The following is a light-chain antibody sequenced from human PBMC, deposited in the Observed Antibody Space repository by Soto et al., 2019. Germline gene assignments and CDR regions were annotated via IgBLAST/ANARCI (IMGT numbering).Light chain of an antibody. V-gene: IGLV2-11*01. CDR2: DVS. J-gene: IGLJ2*01. CDR3: CSYAGSNTLV. CDR1: SSDVGAYNH. Sequence: QSVLTQPRSVSGSPGQSVTISCTGTSSDVGAYNHVSWYQQHPGKAPKLMIYDVSKRPSGVPDRFSGSKSGNPASLTISGLQPVDEADSHCCSYAGSNTLVFGGGTKLTVL.